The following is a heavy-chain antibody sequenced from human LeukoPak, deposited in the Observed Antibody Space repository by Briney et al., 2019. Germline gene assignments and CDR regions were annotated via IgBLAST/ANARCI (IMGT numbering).Heavy chain of an antibody. CDR3: TTASRITIFGVPRQDYYYYYLDV. D-gene: IGHD3-3*01. CDR2: IKSKTDGGTT. CDR1: GFTFSIAW. J-gene: IGHJ6*03. V-gene: IGHV3-15*01. Sequence: GGSLRLSCAASGFTFSIAWMSWVRQAPGKGLEWVGRIKSKTDGGTTDYAAPVKGRFTISRDDSKNTLYLQMNILKTEDTAVYYCTTASRITIFGVPRQDYYYYYLDVWGKGTTVTVSS.